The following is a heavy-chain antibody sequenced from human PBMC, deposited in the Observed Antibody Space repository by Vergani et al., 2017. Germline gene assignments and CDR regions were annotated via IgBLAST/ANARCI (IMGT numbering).Heavy chain of an antibody. V-gene: IGHV4-38-2*01. CDR3: ARRFGTMVRGAAPDWFDP. Sequence: QLQLQESGPGLVKPSETLSLTCAVSGYSISSGYYWGWIRQPPGKGLEWIGSIYHSGSTYYNPSLKSRVTISVDTSKNQFSLKLSSVTAADTAVYYCARRFGTMVRGAAPDWFDPWGQGTLVTVSS. CDR1: GYSISSGYY. CDR2: IYHSGST. D-gene: IGHD3-10*01. J-gene: IGHJ5*02.